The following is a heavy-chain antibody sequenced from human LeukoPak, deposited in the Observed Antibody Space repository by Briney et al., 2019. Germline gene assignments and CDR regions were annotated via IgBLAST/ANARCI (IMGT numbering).Heavy chain of an antibody. D-gene: IGHD3-16*01. Sequence: ASVKVSCKASGYNLNTYHMHWVRQAPGQGLEWMGIITSSGTTTICAQKFQGRVTMTRDTSTSTVYMDLSSLRSEDTAVYYCATEYVGAHHYDHWGQGTLVTVSS. CDR1: GYNLNTYH. V-gene: IGHV1-46*02. J-gene: IGHJ4*02. CDR3: ATEYVGAHHYDH. CDR2: ITSSGTTT.